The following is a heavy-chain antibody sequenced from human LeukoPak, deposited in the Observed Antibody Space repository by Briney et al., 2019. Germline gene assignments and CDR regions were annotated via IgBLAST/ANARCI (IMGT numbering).Heavy chain of an antibody. CDR2: MYYSGST. D-gene: IGHD5-12*01. Sequence: SETLSLTCTVSGGSISSSSYYWAWIRQPPGKGLEWIGSMYYSGSTNYNPSLKSRVTISVDKSKNQFSLKLSSVTAADTAVYYCARGTQGRRCGIDYWGQGILVTVSS. CDR3: ARGTQGRRCGIDY. J-gene: IGHJ4*02. V-gene: IGHV4-39*07. CDR1: GGSISSSSYY.